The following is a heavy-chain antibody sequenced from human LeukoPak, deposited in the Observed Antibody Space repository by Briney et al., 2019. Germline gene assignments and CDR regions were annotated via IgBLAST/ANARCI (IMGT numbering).Heavy chain of an antibody. CDR1: GYTFTNYD. J-gene: IGHJ4*02. V-gene: IGHV1-8*01. CDR2: MNPNSGNT. CDR3: ARVSRLRRHIVVVPATMQDSDYDSSGQPLAY. Sequence: ASVKVSCKASGYTFTNYDINWVRQATGQGLEWMGWMNPNSGNTGYAQKFQGRVTMTRNTSISTAYMELSGLRSEDTAVYYCARVSRLRRHIVVVPATMQDSDYDSSGQPLAYWGQGTLVTVSS. D-gene: IGHD2-2*01.